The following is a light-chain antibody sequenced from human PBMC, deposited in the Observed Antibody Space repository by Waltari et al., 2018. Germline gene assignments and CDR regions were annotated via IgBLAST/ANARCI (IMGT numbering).Light chain of an antibody. J-gene: IGLJ2*01. CDR1: SNDIGAYDF. Sequence: QSALIQPASLSASPGQSITISCTGTSNDIGAYDFVPWHQQHPGKVPKLIIYDVDIRPSGISNRFSGSKSGNTASLTISGLQAEDDSDYYCSSFTTSKTRVFGGGTRVTVL. CDR3: SSFTTSKTRV. CDR2: DVD. V-gene: IGLV2-14*03.